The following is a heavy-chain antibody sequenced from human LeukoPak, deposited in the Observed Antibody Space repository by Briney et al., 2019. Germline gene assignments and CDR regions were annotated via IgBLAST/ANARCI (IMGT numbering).Heavy chain of an antibody. CDR3: AGSSSWYTPLDY. CDR1: GGSFSGYY. D-gene: IGHD6-13*01. V-gene: IGHV4-34*01. Sequence: AETLSLPYAVYGGSFSGYYWSWIRQPPGKGLEWIGEINHSGSTNYNPSLKSRVTISVDTSKNQFSLKLSSMTAADTAVYYCAGSSSWYTPLDYWGQGTMVTVSS. CDR2: INHSGST. J-gene: IGHJ4*02.